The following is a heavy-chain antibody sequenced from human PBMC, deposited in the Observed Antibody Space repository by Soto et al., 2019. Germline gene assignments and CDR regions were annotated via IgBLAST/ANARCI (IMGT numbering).Heavy chain of an antibody. D-gene: IGHD6-13*01. CDR1: GGTFSRSA. V-gene: IGHV1-69*06. J-gene: IGHJ4*02. CDR3: ASLPGIAAAGISVTLDY. Sequence: QVQLVQSGAEVKKPGSSVKVSCKASGGTFSRSAISWVRQAPGQGLEWMGGIIPIFGTANYAQKFQGRVTITADKSTSTAYMELSSLRSEDTAVYYCASLPGIAAAGISVTLDYWGQGTLVTVSS. CDR2: IIPIFGTA.